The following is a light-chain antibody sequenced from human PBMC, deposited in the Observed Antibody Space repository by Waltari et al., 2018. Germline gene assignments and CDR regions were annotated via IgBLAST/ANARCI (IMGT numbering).Light chain of an antibody. V-gene: IGLV1-47*01. CDR3: AAWDDSLSGPV. CDR2: RND. Sequence: QSALTQPPSASGAPGQRVPISCSGSTSNIGGNYVYWYQQLPGAAPKLLIYRNDQRPSGVPDRFSASKSGTSASLTISGLRSEDEADYFCAAWDDSLSGPVFGGGTKLAVL. CDR1: TSNIGGNY. J-gene: IGLJ2*01.